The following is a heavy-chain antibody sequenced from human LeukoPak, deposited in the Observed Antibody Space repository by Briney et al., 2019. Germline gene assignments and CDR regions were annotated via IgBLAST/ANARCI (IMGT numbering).Heavy chain of an antibody. CDR3: ARAVYYGSGSFDAFDI. J-gene: IGHJ3*02. Sequence: SETLSLTCAVYGGSFSGYYWSWIRQPPGKGLEWIGEINHSGSTNYNPSLKSRVTISVDTSKNQFSLKLSSVTAADTAVYYCARAVYYGSGSFDAFDIWGQGTMVTVSS. V-gene: IGHV4-34*01. CDR1: GGSFSGYY. D-gene: IGHD3-10*01. CDR2: INHSGST.